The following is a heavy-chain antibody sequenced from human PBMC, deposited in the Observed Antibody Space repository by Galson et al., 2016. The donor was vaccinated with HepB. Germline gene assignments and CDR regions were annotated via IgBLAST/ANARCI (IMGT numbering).Heavy chain of an antibody. CDR2: ISYDGSNK. D-gene: IGHD2-15*01. J-gene: IGHJ3*02. V-gene: IGHV3-30*03. CDR1: GFSFSSYG. Sequence: SLRLSCATSGFSFSSYGMHWVRQAPGKGLEWVAVISYDGSNKYYADSVRGRLTISRDNSKNTLYLQMNTLRAEDTAVYYCARGTFCSGDSCYSPAFDMWGQGTMVTVSS. CDR3: ARGTFCSGDSCYSPAFDM.